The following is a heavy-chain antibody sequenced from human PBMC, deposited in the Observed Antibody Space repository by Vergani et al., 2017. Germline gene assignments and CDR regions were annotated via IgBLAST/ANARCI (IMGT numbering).Heavy chain of an antibody. CDR1: GFTFSSYS. V-gene: IGHV3-21*01. J-gene: IGHJ3*02. Sequence: EVQLVESGGGLVKPGGSLRLSCAASGFTFSSYSMNWVRQAPGKGLEWVSSISSSSSYIYYADSVKGRFTISRDNAKNSLYLQMNSLRAEDTAVYYCARIATRGYGDYVGPNTRGAFDIWGQGTMVTVSS. D-gene: IGHD4-17*01. CDR2: ISSSSSYI. CDR3: ARIATRGYGDYVGPNTRGAFDI.